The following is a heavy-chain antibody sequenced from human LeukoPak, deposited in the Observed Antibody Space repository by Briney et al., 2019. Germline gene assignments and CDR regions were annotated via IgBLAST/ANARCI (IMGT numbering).Heavy chain of an antibody. J-gene: IGHJ4*02. CDR3: AKGTYYYDRSGYYGGYYFDY. V-gene: IGHV3-48*03. Sequence: GGSLRLSCAASGFTVSSYEMNWVREAPGKGLEWASYISSSGSTIYYADSVKGRFTISRDNAENSLYLQMNSLRAEDTAVYYCAKGTYYYDRSGYYGGYYFDYWGQGTLVTVSS. CDR2: ISSSGSTI. D-gene: IGHD3-22*01. CDR1: GFTVSSYE.